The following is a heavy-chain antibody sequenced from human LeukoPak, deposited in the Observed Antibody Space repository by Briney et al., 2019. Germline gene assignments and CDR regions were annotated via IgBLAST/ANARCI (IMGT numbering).Heavy chain of an antibody. J-gene: IGHJ4*02. Sequence: GGSLRLSCAASGFTFSSYWMSWVRQAPGKGLEWVANIKQDGSEKYYVDSVKGRFTISRDNAKNSLYLQMNSLRAEDTAVYYCARATGWLNPEYFDYWGQGTLVTVSS. V-gene: IGHV3-7*01. D-gene: IGHD1-14*01. CDR3: ARATGWLNPEYFDY. CDR1: GFTFSSYW. CDR2: IKQDGSEK.